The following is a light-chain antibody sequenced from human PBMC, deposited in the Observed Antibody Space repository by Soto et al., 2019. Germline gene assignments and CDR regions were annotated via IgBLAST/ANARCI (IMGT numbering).Light chain of an antibody. Sequence: IQLTQTPSFLSASVEDRVTITCRASQGISTYLAWYQQKLGKAPKLLIYDASTLQSGVPSRFSGSRSGTEFTLTISSLQPEDFATYYCQQLNGYPELTSGGGTKAAIK. J-gene: IGKJ4*01. CDR2: DAS. CDR1: QGISTY. V-gene: IGKV1-9*01. CDR3: QQLNGYPELT.